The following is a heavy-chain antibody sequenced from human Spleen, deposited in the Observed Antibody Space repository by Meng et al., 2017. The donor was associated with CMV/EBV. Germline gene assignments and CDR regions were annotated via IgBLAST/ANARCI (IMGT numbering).Heavy chain of an antibody. CDR2: INSDGSST. CDR3: AGETYYYGSGSYKTGGMDV. V-gene: IGHV3-74*01. CDR1: GFTFDDYA. Sequence: GESLKISCAASGFTFDDYAMHWVRQAPGKGLVWVSSINSDGSSTSYADSVKGRFTISRDNAKNTLYLQMNSLRAEDTAVYYCAGETYYYGSGSYKTGGMDVWGQGTTVTVSS. D-gene: IGHD3-10*01. J-gene: IGHJ6*02.